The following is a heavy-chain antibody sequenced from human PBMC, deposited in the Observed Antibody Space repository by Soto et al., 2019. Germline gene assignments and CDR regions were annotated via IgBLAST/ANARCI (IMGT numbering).Heavy chain of an antibody. CDR1: GFTFSDYT. J-gene: IGHJ6*02. CDR3: AKSPSRLIVRKVPTENYDSSGHYYYYGMDF. Sequence: GGSLRLSCAASGFTFSDYTMNWVRQAPGKGLEWVSSISSLSSYTYYADSLKGRFTISRDNSKNTLYLQLNSLSAEDTAVYYCAKSPSRLIVRKVPTENYDSSGHYYYYGMDFWGQGTTVTGSS. CDR2: ISSLSSYT. V-gene: IGHV3-21*04. D-gene: IGHD3-22*01.